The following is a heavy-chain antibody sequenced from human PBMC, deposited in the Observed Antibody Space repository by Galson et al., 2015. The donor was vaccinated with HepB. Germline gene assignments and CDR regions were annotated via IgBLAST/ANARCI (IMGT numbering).Heavy chain of an antibody. CDR2: IIPLFGSA. V-gene: IGHV1-69*13. CDR3: ARQHDTSGYYPY. J-gene: IGHJ4*02. CDR1: GYTFTSYG. D-gene: IGHD3-22*01. Sequence: SVKVSCKASGYTFTSYGISWVRQAPGQGLEWMGGIIPLFGSANYAQNLQGRVTITADESTSTTYMELSSLRSEDTALYYCARQHDTSGYYPYWGQGTLVTVSS.